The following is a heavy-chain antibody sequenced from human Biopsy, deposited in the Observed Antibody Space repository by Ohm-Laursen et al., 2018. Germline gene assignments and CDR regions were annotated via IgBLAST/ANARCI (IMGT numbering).Heavy chain of an antibody. J-gene: IGHJ3*01. CDR3: TRDTTYYAGTTYYDALDV. D-gene: IGHD2/OR15-2a*01. CDR2: IKRDGSQS. V-gene: IGHV3-7*01. Sequence: LSLTCAASGFTFSTYWMTWVRQAPGKGLEWVANIKRDGSQSNHADSAKGRFTISRDNAKNSLYLQMNSLRAEDTAVYCCTRDTTYYAGTTYYDALDVWGQGTTVTVSS. CDR1: GFTFSTYW.